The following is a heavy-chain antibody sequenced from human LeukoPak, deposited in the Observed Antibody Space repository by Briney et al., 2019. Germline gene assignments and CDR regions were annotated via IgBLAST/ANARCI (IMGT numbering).Heavy chain of an antibody. CDR3: ARGAYNYGPIYWHFDL. Sequence: GGSLRLSCAVSGFSVGSYGMSWVRQAPGKGLEWVSSIGGSDTSTYYVDSVKGRFTISRDHSKNTLSLQMDSLRAEDSAVYYCARGAYNYGPIYWHFDLWGRGTLVTVSS. V-gene: IGHV3-23*01. CDR1: GFSVGSYG. CDR2: IGGSDTST. D-gene: IGHD5-18*01. J-gene: IGHJ2*01.